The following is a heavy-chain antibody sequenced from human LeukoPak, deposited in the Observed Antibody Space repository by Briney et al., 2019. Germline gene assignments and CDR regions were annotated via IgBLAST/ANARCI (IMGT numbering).Heavy chain of an antibody. CDR2: ISYDGSNK. Sequence: GGSLRLSCAASGFTFSSYAMHWVRQAPGKGLEWVAVISYDGSNKYYADSVKGRFTISRDNSKNTLYPQMNSLRAEDTAVYYCARASGSRPRGYFDYWGQGTLVTVSS. V-gene: IGHV3-30-3*01. CDR1: GFTFSSYA. D-gene: IGHD1-26*01. J-gene: IGHJ4*02. CDR3: ARASGSRPRGYFDY.